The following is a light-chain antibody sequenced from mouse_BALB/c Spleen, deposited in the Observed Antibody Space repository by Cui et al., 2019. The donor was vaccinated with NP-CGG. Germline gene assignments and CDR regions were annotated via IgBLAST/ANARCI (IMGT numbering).Light chain of an antibody. J-gene: IGLJ1*01. CDR1: TGAVTSSNY. CDR2: GTN. CDR3: ALWYSNHWV. Sequence: QAVVTQESALTTSPGETVTLTCRSSTGAVTSSNYANRVKKKPDQLFTGLIGGTNNRAPGVPARFSGSLIGDKAALTITGAQTEDEAIYFCALWYSNHWVFGGGTKLTVL. V-gene: IGLV1*01.